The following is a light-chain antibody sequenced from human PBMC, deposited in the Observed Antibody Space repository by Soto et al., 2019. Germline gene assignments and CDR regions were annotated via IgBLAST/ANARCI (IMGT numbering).Light chain of an antibody. CDR2: KAS. J-gene: IGKJ1*01. Sequence: DIQMTQSPSTMTASVGDGVRSTCRASQSISSWLAWYQQKPGKAPKLLIYKASSLESGVPSRFSGSGSGTEFTLTISNLQPDDFATYYCQQYNSYPWTFGQGTKVEIK. CDR3: QQYNSYPWT. V-gene: IGKV1-5*03. CDR1: QSISSW.